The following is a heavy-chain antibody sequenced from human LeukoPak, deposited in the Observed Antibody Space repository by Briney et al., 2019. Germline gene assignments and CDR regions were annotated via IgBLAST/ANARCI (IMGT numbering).Heavy chain of an antibody. CDR1: GGSISSYY. J-gene: IGHJ4*02. Sequence: SETLSLTCTVSGGSISSYYWSWIRQPAGKGLEWIGSIYYSGSTFYNPSLKSRVTISVDTSKNQFSLKLSSVTAADTAVYYCARHRSGYYEDQHFDYWGQGTLVTVSS. CDR2: IYYSGST. D-gene: IGHD3-22*01. V-gene: IGHV4-59*05. CDR3: ARHRSGYYEDQHFDY.